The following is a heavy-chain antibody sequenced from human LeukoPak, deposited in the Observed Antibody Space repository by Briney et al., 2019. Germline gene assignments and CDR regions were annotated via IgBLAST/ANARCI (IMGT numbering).Heavy chain of an antibody. V-gene: IGHV4-38-2*02. J-gene: IGHJ2*01. Sequence: KPSETLSLTCTVSGYSISSGYYWGWIRQPPGKGLEWIGSIYHSGSTYYNPSLKSRVTISVDTSKNQFSLKLSSVTAADTAVYYCARGHNWYFDLWGRGTLVTVSS. CDR1: GYSISSGYY. CDR3: ARGHNWYFDL. CDR2: IYHSGST.